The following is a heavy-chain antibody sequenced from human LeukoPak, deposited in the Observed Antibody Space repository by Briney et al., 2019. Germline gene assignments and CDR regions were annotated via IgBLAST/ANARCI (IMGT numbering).Heavy chain of an antibody. V-gene: IGHV4-30-2*01. D-gene: IGHD2-2*01. Sequence: SETLSLTCTVSGGSISSGGYYWSWIRQPPGKGLEWIGYIYHSGSTYYNPSLKSRVTISVDRSKNQFSLKLSSVTAADTAVYYCAREPIVVVPAATTGSAFDIWGQGTMVTVSS. CDR2: IYHSGST. CDR3: AREPIVVVPAATTGSAFDI. CDR1: GGSISSGGYY. J-gene: IGHJ3*02.